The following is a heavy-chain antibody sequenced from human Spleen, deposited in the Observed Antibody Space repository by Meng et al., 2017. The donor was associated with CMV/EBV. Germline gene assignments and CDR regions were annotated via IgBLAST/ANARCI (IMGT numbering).Heavy chain of an antibody. CDR3: ARAPGYMSP. J-gene: IGHJ5*02. V-gene: IGHV1-46*01. Sequence: ASVKVSCKASGYTFTSYYMHWVRQAPGQGLEWMGIINPSGGSTSYAQKFQGRVTMTRDTSISTAYMELSRLRSDDTAVYFCARAPGYMSPWGQGTLVTVSS. D-gene: IGHD5-18*01. CDR2: INPSGGST. CDR1: GYTFTSYY.